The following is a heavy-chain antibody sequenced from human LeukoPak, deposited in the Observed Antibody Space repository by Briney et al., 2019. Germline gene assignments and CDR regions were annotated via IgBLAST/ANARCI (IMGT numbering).Heavy chain of an antibody. CDR1: GFTFSNYA. D-gene: IGHD5-18*01. Sequence: GGSLRLSCAASGFTFSNYAMSWVRQAPGKGLEWVSSLSGSGANTYYADSVKGRFTISRDNSKNTLYLQMNSLRAEDTAVYYCAKARSGYSYGPYYVWGQGTLVTVSS. CDR2: LSGSGANT. V-gene: IGHV3-23*01. J-gene: IGHJ4*02. CDR3: AKARSGYSYGPYYV.